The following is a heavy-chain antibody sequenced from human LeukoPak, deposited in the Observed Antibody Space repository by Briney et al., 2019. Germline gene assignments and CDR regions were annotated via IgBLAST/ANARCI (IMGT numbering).Heavy chain of an antibody. D-gene: IGHD4-23*01. J-gene: IGHJ5*02. Sequence: GASVKVSCKASGYTFTNNFMHWVRQAPGQGLEWIRLINPSGDNTWYAQKFQGRVTMTRDVSTSTDYMELSSLRSEDTAVYYCARDNSVEDTAWWFDPWGQGTLVTVSS. CDR2: INPSGDNT. CDR3: ARDNSVEDTAWWFDP. CDR1: GYTFTNNF. V-gene: IGHV1-46*01.